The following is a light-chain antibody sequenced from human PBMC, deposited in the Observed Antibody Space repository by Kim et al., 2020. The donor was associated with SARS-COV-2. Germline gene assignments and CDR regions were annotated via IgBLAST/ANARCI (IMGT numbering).Light chain of an antibody. V-gene: IGLV8-61*01. Sequence: GGTVTLTCGLSSGSVSANYSPSWYQQTPGPAPRTLIYSTNTRSSGVPDRFSGSILGNKAALTITGAQADDESDYYCVLYMGSGISVFGGGTQLTVL. CDR3: VLYMGSGISV. CDR1: SGSVSANYS. CDR2: STN. J-gene: IGLJ2*01.